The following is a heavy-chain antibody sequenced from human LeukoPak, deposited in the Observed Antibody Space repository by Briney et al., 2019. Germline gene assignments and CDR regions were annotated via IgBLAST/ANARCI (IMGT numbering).Heavy chain of an antibody. CDR3: ARAPQMTTVTRFDY. Sequence: SETLSLTCTVSGGSISSYYWSWIRQPPGKGLEWIGYIYYSGSTNYNPSLKSRVTISVDTSKNQFSLKLSSVTAADTAVYYCARAPQMTTVTRFDYWGQGTLVTVSS. J-gene: IGHJ4*02. D-gene: IGHD4-17*01. CDR1: GGSISSYY. V-gene: IGHV4-59*08. CDR2: IYYSGST.